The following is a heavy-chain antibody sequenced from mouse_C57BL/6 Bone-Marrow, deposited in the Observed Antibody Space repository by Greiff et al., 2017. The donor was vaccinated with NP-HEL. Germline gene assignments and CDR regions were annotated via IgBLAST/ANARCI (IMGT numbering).Heavy chain of an antibody. Sequence: QVQLQQSGAELARPGASVKLSCKASGYTFTSYGISWVKQRTGQGLEWIGEIYPRSGNTYYNEKFKGKATLTADKSSSTAYMELRSLTSEDAAVYFCARGFITTVVDYWGQGTTLTVSS. CDR3: ARGFITTVVDY. V-gene: IGHV1-81*01. CDR1: GYTFTSYG. D-gene: IGHD1-1*01. CDR2: IYPRSGNT. J-gene: IGHJ2*01.